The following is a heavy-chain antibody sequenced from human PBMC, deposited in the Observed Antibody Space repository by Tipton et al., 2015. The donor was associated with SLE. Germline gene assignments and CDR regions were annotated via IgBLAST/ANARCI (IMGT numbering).Heavy chain of an antibody. CDR3: ARRGSYSGYYYYGMDV. D-gene: IGHD1-26*01. J-gene: IGHJ6*02. CDR2: KFYSGTT. Sequence: TLSRTCTVSGGSISSSSYYWAWIRQPPGKGLEWIGRKFYSGTTYYNPSLKSRVTTSGDTSKNQFSLKLSSVTAADTAVYYCARRGSYSGYYYYGMDVWGQGTTVTVSS. V-gene: IGHV4-39*07. CDR1: GGSISSSSYY.